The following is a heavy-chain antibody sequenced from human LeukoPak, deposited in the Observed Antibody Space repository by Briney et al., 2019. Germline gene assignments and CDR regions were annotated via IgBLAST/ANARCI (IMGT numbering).Heavy chain of an antibody. D-gene: IGHD4-23*01. CDR2: VSSNGAKT. V-gene: IGHV3-23*01. Sequence: GGSLRLSCAASGFTFSSYAITWVRQAPGKGLEWVSAVSSNGAKTYYADSVKGRFTISRDNYKNMVFLQMNSLRAEDTAVYYCGKEEQRAITPGLDYWGQGTLVTVSS. J-gene: IGHJ4*02. CDR3: GKEEQRAITPGLDY. CDR1: GFTFSSYA.